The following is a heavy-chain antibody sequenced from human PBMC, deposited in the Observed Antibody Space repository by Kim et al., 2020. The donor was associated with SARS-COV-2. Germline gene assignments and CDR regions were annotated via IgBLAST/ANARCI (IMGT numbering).Heavy chain of an antibody. CDR2: ISFDGRNN. V-gene: IGHV3-30*04. CDR1: GFTFNDYA. D-gene: IGHD3-10*01. CDR3: ARDDSGCQLFAGKWFDP. J-gene: IGHJ5*02. Sequence: SLRLSCAASGFTFNDYAIFWVRQAPGKGLEWVAVISFDGRNNFFADSVKGRFTISRDNSKNTVYLQMNSLRADDTAVYYCARDDSGCQLFAGKWFDPWG.